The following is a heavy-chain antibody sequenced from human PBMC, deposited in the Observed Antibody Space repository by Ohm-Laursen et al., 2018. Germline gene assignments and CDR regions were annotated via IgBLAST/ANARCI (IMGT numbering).Heavy chain of an antibody. V-gene: IGHV3-53*01. D-gene: IGHD4-23*01. CDR1: GFSASTNY. CDR2: IDRGGNG. Sequence: SLRLSCAASGFSASTNYMNWARQAPGKGLEWVSEIDRGGNGYYAESVKGRFTISRDNSKNTLYLQMNNLRAEDSAVYYCASYYGGYDPWGQGTLVTVSS. J-gene: IGHJ5*02. CDR3: ASYYGGYDP.